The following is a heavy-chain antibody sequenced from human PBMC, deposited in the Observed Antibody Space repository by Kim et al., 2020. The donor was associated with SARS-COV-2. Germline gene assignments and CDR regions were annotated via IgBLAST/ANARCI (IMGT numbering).Heavy chain of an antibody. CDR1: GFTFSSYG. CDR2: IWYDGSNK. V-gene: IGHV3-33*01. D-gene: IGHD3-3*01. Sequence: GGSLRLSCAASGFTFSSYGMHWVRQAPGKGLEWVAVIWYDGSNKYYADSVKGRFTISRDNSKNTLYLQMNSLRAEDTAVYYCARSITIFGVGLRGVNNFDYWGQGTLVTVSS. CDR3: ARSITIFGVGLRGVNNFDY. J-gene: IGHJ4*02.